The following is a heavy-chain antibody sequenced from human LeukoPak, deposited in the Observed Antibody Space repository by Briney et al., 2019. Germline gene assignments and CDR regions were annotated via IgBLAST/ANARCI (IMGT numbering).Heavy chain of an antibody. CDR2: ISGSGGST. CDR1: GFTFSNFG. CDR3: AKGDYSTSFNWFDP. Sequence: PGGSLRLSCAASGFTFSNFGMSWVRQAPGKGLEWVSGISGSGGSTYYAESVKGRFTISRDNSKNTLYLQMNSLRAEDTAVYYCAKGDYSTSFNWFDPWGQETLVTVSS. D-gene: IGHD4-11*01. J-gene: IGHJ5*02. V-gene: IGHV3-23*01.